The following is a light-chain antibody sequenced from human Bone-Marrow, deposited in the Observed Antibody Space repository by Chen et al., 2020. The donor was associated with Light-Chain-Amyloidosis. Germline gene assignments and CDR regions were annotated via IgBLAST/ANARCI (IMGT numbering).Light chain of an antibody. J-gene: IGKJ1*01. CDR2: LAS. CDR3: KQSFHTPLT. Sequence: VMTQSPDPLPLSLREGATTNCNCSKNGLYSYNNNNYLAWYQQKPGQPPQLLIYLASTRESGVPDRFSGSGSGTDFTLTISSLQAEDVAVYYCKQSFHTPLTFGQGTKVEIK. V-gene: IGKV4-1*01. CDR1: KNGLYSYNNNNY.